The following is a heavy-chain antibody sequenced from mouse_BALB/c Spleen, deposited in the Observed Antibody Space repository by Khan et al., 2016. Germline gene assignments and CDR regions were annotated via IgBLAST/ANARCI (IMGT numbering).Heavy chain of an antibody. CDR1: GYTFTSYW. V-gene: IGHV1S81*02. D-gene: IGHD1-1*01. CDR2: TNPTNGRT. Sequence: QVQLQQPGAELVKAGASVKMSCKASGYTFTSYWMHWVQQRLGQGLEWFAETNPTNGRTYYNEKFKRKAILTVDKSSSTAYMLLSGPTFEDSAVYYCARIRKIEATYFDYWGQGTTLTVSS. J-gene: IGHJ2*01. CDR3: ARIRKIEATYFDY.